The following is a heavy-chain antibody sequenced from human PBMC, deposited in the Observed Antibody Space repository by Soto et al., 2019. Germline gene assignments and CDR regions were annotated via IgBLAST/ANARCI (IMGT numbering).Heavy chain of an antibody. J-gene: IGHJ4*02. D-gene: IGHD3-10*01. CDR3: ARAPWGSGTYTPPDY. CDR1: GFTFSSYA. CDR2: ISYDGSNK. Sequence: PGGSLRLSCAASGFTFSSYAMHWVRQAPGKGLEWVAIISYDGSNKYYADSVKGRFTISRDNSKNTLFLQMNSLRAEDTAVFHCARAPWGSGTYTPPDYWGQGTPVTVSS. V-gene: IGHV3-30*04.